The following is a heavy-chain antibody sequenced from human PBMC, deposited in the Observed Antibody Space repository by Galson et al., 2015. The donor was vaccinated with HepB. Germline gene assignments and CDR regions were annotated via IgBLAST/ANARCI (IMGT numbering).Heavy chain of an antibody. Sequence: PALVKPTQTLTLTCTFSGFSLITRGVGVGWIRQPPGKALEWLAVIYWDNDKRYSPSLNNRLTIAKDTSKNQVALTMTNVDLVDAATYYCAHVVITYGGVIGDDAFDVWGQGTVVIVSS. D-gene: IGHD3-16*02. V-gene: IGHV2-5*02. CDR3: AHVVITYGGVIGDDAFDV. CDR2: IYWDNDK. CDR1: GFSLITRGVG. J-gene: IGHJ3*01.